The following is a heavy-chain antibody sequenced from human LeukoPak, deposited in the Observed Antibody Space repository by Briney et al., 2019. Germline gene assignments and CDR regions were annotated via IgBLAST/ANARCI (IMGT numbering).Heavy chain of an antibody. D-gene: IGHD3-10*01. CDR1: GFTFSGSV. V-gene: IGHV3-30*02. CDR3: VKDGEYYGSGSVGWFDP. J-gene: IGHJ5*02. CDR2: IRYDGSNE. Sequence: GGSLRLSCEASGFTFSGSVMHWVRQAPGGGLQWVALIRYDGSNEDYADSVKGRFTISRDNSKNMLYLQMNSLRPEDTAVYYCVKDGEYYGSGSVGWFDPWGQGTLVTVSS.